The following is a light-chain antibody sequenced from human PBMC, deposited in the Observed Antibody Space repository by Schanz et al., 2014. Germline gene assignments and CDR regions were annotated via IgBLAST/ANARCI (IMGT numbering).Light chain of an antibody. Sequence: QSVLTQPPSASGTPGQRVTISCSGSSSNIGSNYVYWYQQLPGTAPKVLIYGNNNRPSGVPDRFSGSKSGTSATLDITGLQTGDEADYYCATWDRGLTVNLLFGGGTKLTVL. CDR3: ATWDRGLTVNLL. CDR1: SSNIGSNY. V-gene: IGLV1-47*02. CDR2: GNN. J-gene: IGLJ3*02.